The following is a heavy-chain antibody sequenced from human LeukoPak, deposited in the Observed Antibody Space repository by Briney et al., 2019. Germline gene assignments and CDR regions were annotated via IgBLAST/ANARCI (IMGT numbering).Heavy chain of an antibody. CDR1: GGSFSGYF. CDR2: ITPSGSA. J-gene: IGHJ4*02. Sequence: SETLSLTCVVYGGSFSGYFWSWIRQPPGKGLEWIGEITPSGSANYNPSLKSRVSISIDTSKKKLSLRLTSVTAADSAVYYCSSSFYYDSRDYWGQGTLVTVSS. CDR3: SSSFYYDSRDY. D-gene: IGHD3-22*01. V-gene: IGHV4-34*01.